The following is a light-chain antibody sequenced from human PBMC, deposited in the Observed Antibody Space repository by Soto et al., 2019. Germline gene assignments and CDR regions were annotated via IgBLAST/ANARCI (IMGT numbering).Light chain of an antibody. CDR2: DVS. J-gene: IGLJ1*01. V-gene: IGLV2-14*01. Sequence: QSVLTQPASVSGSPGQSITISCAGTSGDIGDYNYVSWYQQHPGKVPKVIIYDVSNRPSGVSYRFSGTKSGNTASLTVSGLQAEDEAYYYCCSYTRSGTLIFGTGTKLTVL. CDR3: CSYTRSGTLI. CDR1: SGDIGDYNY.